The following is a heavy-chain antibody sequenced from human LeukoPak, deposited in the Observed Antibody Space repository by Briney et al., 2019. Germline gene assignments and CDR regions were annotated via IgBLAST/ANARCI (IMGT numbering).Heavy chain of an antibody. D-gene: IGHD1-26*01. J-gene: IGHJ3*02. Sequence: GGSLRLSCAASGFTFSSYGMHWVRQAPGKGLEWVAVISHDGSNKYYADSVKGRFTISRDNSKNTLYLQMNSLRAEDTAVYYCAKVDTREDAFDIWGQGTMVTVSS. CDR2: ISHDGSNK. CDR1: GFTFSSYG. CDR3: AKVDTREDAFDI. V-gene: IGHV3-30*18.